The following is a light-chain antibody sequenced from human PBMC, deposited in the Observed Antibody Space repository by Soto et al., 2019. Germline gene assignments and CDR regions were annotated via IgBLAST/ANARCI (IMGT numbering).Light chain of an antibody. V-gene: IGKV1-39*01. Sequence: DVQMTQSPSSLSASLGDRVTITCRASQSITNFLNWYQQRPGKAPNLLIYAASSLQSGVPSRFSGSGSGTTFTLTISNLQPEDFATYYCQHSYNIPLTFGQGTKVDI. J-gene: IGKJ1*01. CDR1: QSITNF. CDR3: QHSYNIPLT. CDR2: AAS.